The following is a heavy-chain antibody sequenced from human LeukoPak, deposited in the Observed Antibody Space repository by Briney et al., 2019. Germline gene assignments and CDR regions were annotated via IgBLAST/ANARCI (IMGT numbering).Heavy chain of an antibody. CDR2: IKQEGCEK. V-gene: IGHV3-7*01. CDR1: VFILSIYW. Sequence: GGPQRLSCTPSVFILSIYWIICARRATGKGLEWVANIKQEGCEKYYMDSVKGRFTISRDNAKNSLYLQMNSLRAEDTAEYYCARGGRWFGELLLYYFDYWGQGTLVTVSS. D-gene: IGHD3-10*01. J-gene: IGHJ4*02. CDR3: ARGGRWFGELLLYYFDY.